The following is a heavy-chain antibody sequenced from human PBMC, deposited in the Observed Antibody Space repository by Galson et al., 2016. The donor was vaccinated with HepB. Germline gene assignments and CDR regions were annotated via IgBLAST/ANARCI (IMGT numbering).Heavy chain of an antibody. CDR3: ARPVNRVGTGY. J-gene: IGHJ4*02. CDR2: INPNNGDT. Sequence: SVKVSCKASGYTFTPYDIYWVRQAPGQGLEWMGWINPNNGDTMYAQNFRGRVTLNRDTSISTAYMELDSLTSDDTAVYYCARPVNRVGTGYWGQGTLVTVSS. V-gene: IGHV1-2*02. D-gene: IGHD1-1*01. CDR1: GYTFTPYD.